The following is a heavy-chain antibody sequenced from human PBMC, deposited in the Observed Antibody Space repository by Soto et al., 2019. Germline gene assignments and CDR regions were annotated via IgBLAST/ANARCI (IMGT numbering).Heavy chain of an antibody. Sequence: ASVKVSCKASGYTFTSSGISWVRQAPGQGLEWMGWISAYNGNTNYAQKLQGRVTMTTDTSTSTAYMELRSLRSDDTAVYYCARDRPDIVVVVAAMDYWGQGTLVTVSS. D-gene: IGHD2-15*01. J-gene: IGHJ4*02. V-gene: IGHV1-18*01. CDR1: GYTFTSSG. CDR3: ARDRPDIVVVVAAMDY. CDR2: ISAYNGNT.